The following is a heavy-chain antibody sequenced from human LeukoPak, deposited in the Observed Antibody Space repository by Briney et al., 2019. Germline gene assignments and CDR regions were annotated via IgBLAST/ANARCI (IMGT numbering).Heavy chain of an antibody. CDR1: GFTFSNS. CDR2: INIVNNAI. Sequence: GGSLRLSCAASGFTFSNSMNWVRQAPGKGLEWVSHINIVNNAIYYSDSVKGRFTISRDNAKNSLYLQMNSLRAEDTAVYYCAKGAFDIWGQGTMVTVSS. V-gene: IGHV3-48*04. CDR3: AKGAFDI. J-gene: IGHJ3*02.